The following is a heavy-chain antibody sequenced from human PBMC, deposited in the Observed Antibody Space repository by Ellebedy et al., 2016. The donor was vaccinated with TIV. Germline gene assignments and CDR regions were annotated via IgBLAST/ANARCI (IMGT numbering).Heavy chain of an antibody. J-gene: IGHJ4*02. D-gene: IGHD6-13*01. CDR3: TTDTPVAAAGTNYFDY. CDR2: IKSKTDGGTT. CDR1: GFTFSNAW. V-gene: IGHV3-15*01. Sequence: GESLKISCAASGFTFSNAWMSWVRQAPGKGLEWVGRIKSKTDGGTTDYAAPVKGRFTIPRDDSKNTLYLQMNSLKTEETAVYYCTTDTPVAAAGTNYFDYWGQGTLVTVSS.